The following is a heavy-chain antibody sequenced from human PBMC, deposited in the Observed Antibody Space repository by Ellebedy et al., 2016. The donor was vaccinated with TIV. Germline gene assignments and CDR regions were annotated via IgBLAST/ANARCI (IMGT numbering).Heavy chain of an antibody. CDR2: IIPRFGRP. V-gene: IGHV1-69*13. Sequence: AASVKVSCKASGGTFSSYAISWVRQVPGQGLEWMGGIIPRFGRPNSAQKFQGRVPITADESSSTAYMELSGLRSDDTAVYYCARDSGANFLGLSFGLWGRGTLVTVSS. CDR3: ARDSGANFLGLSFGL. J-gene: IGHJ2*01. CDR1: GGTFSSYA. D-gene: IGHD4/OR15-4a*01.